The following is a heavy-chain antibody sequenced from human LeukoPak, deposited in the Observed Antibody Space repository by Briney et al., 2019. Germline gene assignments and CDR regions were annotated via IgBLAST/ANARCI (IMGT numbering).Heavy chain of an antibody. CDR1: EFTFSSYE. V-gene: IGHV3-48*03. CDR3: AELGITMIGGV. Sequence: GGSLRLSCAASEFTFSSYEMNWVRQAPGKGLEWVSYISSSGSTIYYADCVKGRFTISRDNAKNSLYLQMNSLRAEDTAVYYCAELGITMIGGVWGKGTTVTISS. J-gene: IGHJ6*04. CDR2: ISSSGSTI. D-gene: IGHD3-10*02.